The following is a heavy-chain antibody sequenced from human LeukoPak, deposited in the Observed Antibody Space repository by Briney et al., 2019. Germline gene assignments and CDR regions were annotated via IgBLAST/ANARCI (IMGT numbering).Heavy chain of an antibody. V-gene: IGHV4-34*01. CDR3: ARLGPYCSSTSCYSPGGYYYYYYMDV. CDR2: INHSGST. CDR1: GGSFSGYY. J-gene: IGHJ6*03. Sequence: SETLSLTCAVYGGSFSGYYWSWIRQPPGKGLEWIGEINHSGSTNYNPSLKSRVTISVDTSKNQFSLKLSSVTAADTAVYYSARLGPYCSSTSCYSPGGYYYYYYMDVWGKGTTVTVSS. D-gene: IGHD2-2*01.